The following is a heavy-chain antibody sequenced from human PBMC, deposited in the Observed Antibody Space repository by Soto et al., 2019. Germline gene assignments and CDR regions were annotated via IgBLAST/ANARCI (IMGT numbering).Heavy chain of an antibody. CDR3: ASARGDLNYYYYGMDV. D-gene: IGHD4-17*01. Sequence: PGESLKISCKGSGYSFTSYWIGWVRQMPGKGLEWMGIIYPGDSDTRYSPSFQGQVTISAGKSISTAYLQWSSLKASDTAMYYCASARGDLNYYYYGMDVWGQGTTVTVSS. V-gene: IGHV5-51*01. CDR1: GYSFTSYW. CDR2: IYPGDSDT. J-gene: IGHJ6*02.